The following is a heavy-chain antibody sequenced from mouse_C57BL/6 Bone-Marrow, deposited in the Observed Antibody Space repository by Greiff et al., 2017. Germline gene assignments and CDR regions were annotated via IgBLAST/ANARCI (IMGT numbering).Heavy chain of an antibody. Sequence: VQLQQPGAELVKPGASVKLSCKASGYTFTSYWMHWVKQRPGQGLELIGMLHPNSGSTNYNEKFKSKATLTVDTSSSTAYMQLSRLTSEDSAVYYCARETTVVAIRYFDVWGTGTTVTVSS. CDR3: ARETTVVAIRYFDV. CDR1: GYTFTSYW. CDR2: LHPNSGST. J-gene: IGHJ1*03. V-gene: IGHV1-64*01. D-gene: IGHD1-1*01.